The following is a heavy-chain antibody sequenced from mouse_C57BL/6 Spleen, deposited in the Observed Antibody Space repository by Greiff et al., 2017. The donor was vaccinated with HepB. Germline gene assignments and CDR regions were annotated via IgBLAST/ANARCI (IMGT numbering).Heavy chain of an antibody. V-gene: IGHV1-52*01. Sequence: QVQLQQPGAELVRPGSSVKLSCKASGYTFTSYWMHWVKQRPIQGLEWIGNIDPSDSETHYNQKFKDKATLTVDKSSSTAYMQLSSLTSEDSAVYYCARFGSHPGDYAMDYWGQGTSVTVSS. CDR1: GYTFTSYW. CDR3: ARFGSHPGDYAMDY. CDR2: IDPSDSET. J-gene: IGHJ4*01.